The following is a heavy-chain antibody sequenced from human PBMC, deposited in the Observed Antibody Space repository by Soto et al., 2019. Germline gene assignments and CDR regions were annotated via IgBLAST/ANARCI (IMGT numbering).Heavy chain of an antibody. V-gene: IGHV3-21*01. CDR3: ARAQVTIFYYNDMDV. D-gene: IGHD3-3*01. CDR1: GFTFSSYS. Sequence: GGSLRLSCAASGFTFSSYSMNWVRQAPGKGLEWVSSISSSSSYIYYADSVKGRFTISRDNAKNSLYLQMNSLRAEDTAVYYCARAQVTIFYYNDMDVWGQGTTVTVSS. CDR2: ISSSSSYI. J-gene: IGHJ6*02.